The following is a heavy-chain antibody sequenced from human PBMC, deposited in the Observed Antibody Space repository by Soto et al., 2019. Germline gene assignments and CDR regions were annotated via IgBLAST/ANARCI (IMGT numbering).Heavy chain of an antibody. J-gene: IGHJ5*02. D-gene: IGHD2-2*01. CDR3: ARAPYQLLYWFDP. CDR2: INHSGST. CDR1: GGSFSGYY. V-gene: IGHV4-34*01. Sequence: SETLSLTCAVYGGSFSGYYWSWIRQPPGKGLEWIGEINHSGSTNYNPSLKSRVTISVDASKNQFSLKLSPVTAADTAVYYCARAPYQLLYWFDPWGQGTLVTVSS.